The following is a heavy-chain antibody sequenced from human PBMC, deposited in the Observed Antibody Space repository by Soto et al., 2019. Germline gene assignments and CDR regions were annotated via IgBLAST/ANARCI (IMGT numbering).Heavy chain of an antibody. V-gene: IGHV4-34*01. CDR1: GGSLSGYY. J-gene: IGHJ4*02. CDR2: VNHSGST. CDR3: GRAHYYYDSSGYYHPPDY. D-gene: IGHD3-22*01. Sequence: KPSETLSLTCAVYGGSLSGYYWSWIRQPPGKGLEWIGEVNHSGSTNYNPSLKSRVTISVDTSKNQFSLKLRSVTAADTAVYYCGRAHYYYDSSGYYHPPDYWGQGTLVTVSS.